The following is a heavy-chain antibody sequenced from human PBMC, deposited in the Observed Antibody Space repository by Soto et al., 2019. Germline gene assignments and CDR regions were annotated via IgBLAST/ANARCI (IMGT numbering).Heavy chain of an antibody. J-gene: IGHJ6*02. Sequence: RSLTCAVYGGSFSGYYWIWIRQPPGKGLEWIGEINHSGSTNYNPSLKSRVTISVDTSKNQFSLKLSSVTAADTAVYYCARARIFGVVITKYYYGMDVWGQGTTVTVSS. V-gene: IGHV4-34*01. D-gene: IGHD3-3*01. CDR3: ARARIFGVVITKYYYGMDV. CDR2: INHSGST. CDR1: GGSFSGYY.